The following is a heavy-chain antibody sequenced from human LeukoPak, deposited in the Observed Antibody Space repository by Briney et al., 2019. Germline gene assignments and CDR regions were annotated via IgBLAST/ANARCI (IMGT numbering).Heavy chain of an antibody. J-gene: IGHJ4*02. CDR1: GGSISSYY. V-gene: IGHV4-59*08. CDR3: ARHGLGRNYYGSGSYLPFDY. CDR2: TYYSGST. D-gene: IGHD3-10*01. Sequence: SETLSLTCTVSGGSISSYYWSWIRQPPGKGLEWIGYTYYSGSTNNNPSLKSRVTISVDTSKNQFSLKLSSVTAADTAVYYCARHGLGRNYYGSGSYLPFDYWGQGTLVTVSS.